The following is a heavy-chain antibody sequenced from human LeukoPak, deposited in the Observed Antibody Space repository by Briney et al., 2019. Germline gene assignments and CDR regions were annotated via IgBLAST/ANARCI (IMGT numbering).Heavy chain of an antibody. V-gene: IGHV3-48*01. CDR2: ISGSSGII. CDR3: ASSYYDILTGYQELDH. CDR1: GFTFNTYT. D-gene: IGHD3-9*01. J-gene: IGHJ4*02. Sequence: GGSLRLSCAASGFTFNTYTMNWVRQAPGKGLEWVSYISGSSGIIDYADSVRGRFTISRDNAKNSLYLQMNSLRAEDTAVYYCASSYYDILTGYQELDHWGQGTLVTVSS.